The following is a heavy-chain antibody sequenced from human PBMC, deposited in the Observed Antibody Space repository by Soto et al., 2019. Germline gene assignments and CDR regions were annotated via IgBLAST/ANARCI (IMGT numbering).Heavy chain of an antibody. Sequence: QVQLQQWGAGLLKPSETLSLTCAVYVGSFSGYYWSWIRQPPGKGLEWIGEIHHSGSTNYNPSLKSRVTISVDTSKNQFSLKPSPVTAADTAVYYCARVGLIAAAGGKGPAGQIDYWGQGTLVTVSS. V-gene: IGHV4-34*01. CDR1: VGSFSGYY. D-gene: IGHD6-13*01. J-gene: IGHJ4*02. CDR3: ARVGLIAAAGGKGPAGQIDY. CDR2: IHHSGST.